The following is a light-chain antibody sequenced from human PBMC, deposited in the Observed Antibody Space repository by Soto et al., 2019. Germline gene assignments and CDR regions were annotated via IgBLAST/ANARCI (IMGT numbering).Light chain of an antibody. J-gene: IGKJ4*01. CDR2: ATS. CDR3: QQYNNWPLT. Sequence: EIVLTQSPGTLSVSPGERATLSCRASHRVSSYLVWYQQKPGQAPRLLIYATSTRATGIPARFSGSGSGTEFTLTISSLQSEDFAVYYCQQYNNWPLTFGGGTKVDI. V-gene: IGKV3-15*01. CDR1: HRVSSY.